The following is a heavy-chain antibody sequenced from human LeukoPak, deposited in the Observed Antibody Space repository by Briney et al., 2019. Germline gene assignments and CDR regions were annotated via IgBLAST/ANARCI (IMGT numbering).Heavy chain of an antibody. CDR2: ISYDGSNK. J-gene: IGHJ6*02. CDR1: GLSFGFYA. Sequence: GGSLRLSCAASGLSFGFYAMSWVRQAPGKGLEWVAVISYDGSNKYYVDSVKGRFTISRDNSKNTLYLQMNSLRAEDTAVYYCARTYCSGGSCYLPIYYGMDVWGQGTTVTVSS. V-gene: IGHV3-30*04. CDR3: ARTYCSGGSCYLPIYYGMDV. D-gene: IGHD2-15*01.